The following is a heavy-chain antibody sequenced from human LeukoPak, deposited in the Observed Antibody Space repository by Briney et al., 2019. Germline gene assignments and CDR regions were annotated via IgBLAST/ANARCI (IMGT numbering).Heavy chain of an antibody. CDR1: GYTFTSSA. Sequence: ASVKDSCKASGYTFTSSAINWVRQAPGQGLEWMGWINTNTGNPTFAQGFTRRFVFSLDTSVSTAYLQISSLKAEDTAVYYCAREAGQLPYYYYYYMDVWGKGTTVTISS. D-gene: IGHD6-6*01. CDR2: INTNTGNP. CDR3: AREAGQLPYYYYYYMDV. V-gene: IGHV7-4-1*02. J-gene: IGHJ6*03.